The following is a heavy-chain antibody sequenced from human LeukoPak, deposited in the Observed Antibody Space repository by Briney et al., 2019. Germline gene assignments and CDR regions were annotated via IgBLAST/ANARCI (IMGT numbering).Heavy chain of an antibody. CDR2: IYHSGST. CDR3: GGSDYYYYMDV. Sequence: SETLSLTCTVSGGSISSSSYYWGWIRQPPGKGLEWIGSIYHSGSTYYNPSLKSRVTISVDTSKNQFSLKLSSVTAADTAVLYCGGSDYYYYMDVWGKGTTVTVSS. V-gene: IGHV4-39*01. J-gene: IGHJ6*03. CDR1: GGSISSSSYY. D-gene: IGHD3-10*01.